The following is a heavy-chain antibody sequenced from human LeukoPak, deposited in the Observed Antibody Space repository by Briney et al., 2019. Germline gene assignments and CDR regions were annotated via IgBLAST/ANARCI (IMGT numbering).Heavy chain of an antibody. D-gene: IGHD3/OR15-3a*01. CDR1: GGSISTYY. Sequence: SETLSLTCTVSGGSISTYYWSWIRQPPGKGLEWIGYISDSGSTNYNPSLKSRVTISVDTPKNQFSLRLSSVTAADTAVYYCASTLDYGSFDPWGQGTLVTVSS. V-gene: IGHV4-59*01. CDR3: ASTLDYGSFDP. J-gene: IGHJ5*02. CDR2: ISDSGST.